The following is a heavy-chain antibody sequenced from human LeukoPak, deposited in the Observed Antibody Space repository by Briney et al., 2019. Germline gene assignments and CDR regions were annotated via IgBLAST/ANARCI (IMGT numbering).Heavy chain of an antibody. Sequence: GGSLRLSCAASGFTFSSYDVSWVRQAPGKGLEWVSGISGSGYTTYYADSVKGRFTISRDNSKNMLFLEMNSLRAEDTALYYCAKEIRRSGGEKYYYYGMDVWGQGTTVTVSS. D-gene: IGHD4-23*01. CDR1: GFTFSSYD. J-gene: IGHJ6*02. V-gene: IGHV3-23*01. CDR2: ISGSGYTT. CDR3: AKEIRRSGGEKYYYYGMDV.